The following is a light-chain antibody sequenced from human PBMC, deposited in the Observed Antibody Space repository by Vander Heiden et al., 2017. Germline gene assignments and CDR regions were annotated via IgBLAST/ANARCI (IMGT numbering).Light chain of an antibody. Sequence: DIQMTQSPSSLSASVGDRVTITCRASQSISSNLNWYQQKPGKAPKLLIYAASSLQSGVPSRFSGSGSGTDFTLTISSLQPEDFATYYCQQSYSTVLYTFGQGTKLEIK. V-gene: IGKV1-39*01. CDR2: AAS. CDR1: QSISSN. J-gene: IGKJ2*01. CDR3: QQSYSTVLYT.